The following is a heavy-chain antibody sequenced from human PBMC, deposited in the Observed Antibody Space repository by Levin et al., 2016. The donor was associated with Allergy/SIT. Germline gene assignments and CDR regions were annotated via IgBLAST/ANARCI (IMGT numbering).Heavy chain of an antibody. D-gene: IGHD3-3*01. CDR2: IYYSGST. J-gene: IGHJ4*02. CDR1: GGSISSGDYY. V-gene: IGHV4-30-4*01. CDR3: ARARGRLEWLSVGGWLDYFDY. Sequence: SETLSLTCTVSGGSISSGDYYWSWIRQPPGKGLEWIGYIYYSGSTYYNPSLKSRVTISVDTSKNQFSLKLSSVTAADTAVYYCARARGRLEWLSVGGWLDYFDYWGQGTLVTVSS.